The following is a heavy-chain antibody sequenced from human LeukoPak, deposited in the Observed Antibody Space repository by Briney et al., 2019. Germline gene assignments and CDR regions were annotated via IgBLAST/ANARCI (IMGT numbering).Heavy chain of an antibody. CDR2: INHSGST. V-gene: IGHV4-4*02. CDR3: ARGYHDILTLHYYYYMDV. Sequence: SGTLSLTCAGSGGSISSSNWWSRVRQPPGKGLEWIGEINHSGSTNYNPSLKSRVTISVDTSKNQFSLKLSSVTAADTAVYYCARGYHDILTLHYYYYMDVWGKGTTVTVSS. D-gene: IGHD3-9*01. J-gene: IGHJ6*03. CDR1: GGSISSSNW.